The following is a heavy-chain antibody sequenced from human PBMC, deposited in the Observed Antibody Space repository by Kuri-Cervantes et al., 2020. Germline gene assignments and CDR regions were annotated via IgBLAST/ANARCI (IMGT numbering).Heavy chain of an antibody. Sequence: GESLKISCAASGFTFSSYAMSWVRQAPGKGLEWVSDISGSGGSTYYADSVKGRFTISRDNSKNTLYLQMNSLRAEDTAVYYCAKQTGWDIRGVIFADAFDIWGQGTMVTVSS. CDR3: AKQTGWDIRGVIFADAFDI. V-gene: IGHV3-23*01. D-gene: IGHD3-10*01. CDR2: ISGSGGST. J-gene: IGHJ3*02. CDR1: GFTFSSYA.